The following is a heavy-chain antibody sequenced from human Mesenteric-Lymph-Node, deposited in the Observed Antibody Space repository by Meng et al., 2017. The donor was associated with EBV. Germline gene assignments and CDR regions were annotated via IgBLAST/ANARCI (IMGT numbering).Heavy chain of an antibody. J-gene: IGHJ4*02. V-gene: IGHV7-4-1*02. CDR3: ARDSGSYYYYFDY. Sequence: QVQLGQSGAEVKKPGASVKVSCKASGSTFTSYAINWVRQAPGQGLEWMGWINTDTGNPTYAQDLAGRFVFSLDTSVSTAYLQISSLKADDTAVYYCARDSGSYYYYFDYWGQGTLVTVSS. CDR2: INTDTGNP. CDR1: GSTFTSYA. D-gene: IGHD1-26*01.